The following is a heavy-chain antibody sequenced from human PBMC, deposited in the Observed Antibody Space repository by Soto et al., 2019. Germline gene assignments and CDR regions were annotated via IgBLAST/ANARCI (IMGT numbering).Heavy chain of an antibody. Sequence: HPGGSLRLSCAASGFTLSSYGMHWVRQAPGKGLEWVAVIWYDGSNKYYADSVKGRFTISRGNSKNTLYLQMNSLRAEDTAVYYCARDRRIAALHYYYGMDVWGQGTTVTVSS. D-gene: IGHD6-6*01. V-gene: IGHV3-33*01. CDR1: GFTLSSYG. CDR2: IWYDGSNK. CDR3: ARDRRIAALHYYYGMDV. J-gene: IGHJ6*02.